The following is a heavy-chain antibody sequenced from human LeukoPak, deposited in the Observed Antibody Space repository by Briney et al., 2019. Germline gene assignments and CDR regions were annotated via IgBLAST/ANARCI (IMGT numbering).Heavy chain of an antibody. Sequence: ASVKVSCKVSGYTLTELSMHWVRQAPGKGLEWMGGFDPGDGETIYAQKFQGRVTMTEDTSTDTAYMELSSLRSEDTAVYYCATDRGGWELLPGNYYYGMDVWGQGTTVTVSS. D-gene: IGHD1-26*01. CDR2: FDPGDGET. CDR3: ATDRGGWELLPGNYYYGMDV. CDR1: GYTLTELS. J-gene: IGHJ6*02. V-gene: IGHV1-24*01.